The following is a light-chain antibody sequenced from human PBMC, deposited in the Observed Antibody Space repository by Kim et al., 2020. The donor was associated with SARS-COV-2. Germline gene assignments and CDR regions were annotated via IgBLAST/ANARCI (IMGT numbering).Light chain of an antibody. CDR1: QSISSW. V-gene: IGKV1-5*03. Sequence: ASVGDKVTITCRASQSISSWLAWYQQKPGKAPKFVIYKASSLESGVPSRFSGSGSGTEFTLTISSLQPDDFATYYCQQYNSDPWTFGQGTKVDIK. CDR2: KAS. J-gene: IGKJ1*01. CDR3: QQYNSDPWT.